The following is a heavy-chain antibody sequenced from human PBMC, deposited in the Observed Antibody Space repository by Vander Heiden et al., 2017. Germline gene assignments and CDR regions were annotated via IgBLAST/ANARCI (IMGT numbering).Heavy chain of an antibody. CDR1: GFTFSTNA. CDR3: AKESTYYYGSGSYGGMDV. V-gene: IGHV3-23*01. J-gene: IGHJ6*02. D-gene: IGHD3-10*01. Sequence: EVQLLESGRGLVQPGGSLRLSCAASGFTFSTNAMTWVRQVPGKGLEWVSGISGSGGSTYYADSVTGRFTISRDNYRNTLYLQMNSLRDEDTAVYYCAKESTYYYGSGSYGGMDVWGQGTTVTVSS. CDR2: ISGSGGST.